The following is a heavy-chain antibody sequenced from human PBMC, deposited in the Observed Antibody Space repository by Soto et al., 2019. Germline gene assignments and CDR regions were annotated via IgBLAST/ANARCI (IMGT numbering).Heavy chain of an antibody. CDR2: ISSTSVYI. Sequence: EVQLVESGGGLVKPGGSLRLSCAASGFTFSTYNMNWVRQAPGKGLEWVASISSTSVYIYYANSLKGRFTISRANAKSSLYLQVNSLRAEDTAVYYCARGWLRAPWMYWGQGTLVTVSS. CDR1: GFTFSTYN. D-gene: IGHD5-12*01. J-gene: IGHJ4*02. CDR3: ARGWLRAPWMY. V-gene: IGHV3-21*01.